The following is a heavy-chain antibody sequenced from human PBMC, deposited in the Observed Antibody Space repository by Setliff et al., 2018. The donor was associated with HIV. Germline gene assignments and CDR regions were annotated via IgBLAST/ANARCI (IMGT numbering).Heavy chain of an antibody. J-gene: IGHJ6*03. CDR3: ARPLLYPYYYMDV. CDR1: GFIFSSYA. CDR2: IWDDASKK. D-gene: IGHD2-8*01. V-gene: IGHV3-33*01. Sequence: LSLTCAASGFIFSSYAMHWVRQAPGKGLEWVAVIWDDASKKYYGKSVKGRFTISRDESKNSLYLQMNSLRAEDTAVYYCARPLLYPYYYMDVWGKGTTVTVSS.